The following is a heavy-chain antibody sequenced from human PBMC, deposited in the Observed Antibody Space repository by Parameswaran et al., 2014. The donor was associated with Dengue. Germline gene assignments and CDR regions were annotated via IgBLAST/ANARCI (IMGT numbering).Heavy chain of an antibody. CDR3: ARTTVVTLYFQH. V-gene: IGHV1-18*01. CDR2: ISAYNGNT. J-gene: IGHJ1*01. D-gene: IGHD4-23*01. Sequence: WVRQAPGQGLEWMGWISAYNGNTNYAQKLQGRVTMTTDTSTSTAYMELRSLRSDDTAVYYCARTTVVTLYFQHWGQGTLVTVSS.